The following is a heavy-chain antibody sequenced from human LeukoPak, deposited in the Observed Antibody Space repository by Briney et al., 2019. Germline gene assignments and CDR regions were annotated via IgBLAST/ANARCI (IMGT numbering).Heavy chain of an antibody. J-gene: IGHJ4*02. D-gene: IGHD5-12*01. CDR2: INPNSGGT. Sequence: VASVKVSCKASGYTFTGYYMHWVRQAPGQGLEWMGWINPNSGGTNYAQKFQGRVTMTRDTSISTAYMELSRLRSDDTAVYYCARVYSGYDQQPNDYWGQGTLVTVSS. V-gene: IGHV1-2*02. CDR3: ARVYSGYDQQPNDY. CDR1: GYTFTGYY.